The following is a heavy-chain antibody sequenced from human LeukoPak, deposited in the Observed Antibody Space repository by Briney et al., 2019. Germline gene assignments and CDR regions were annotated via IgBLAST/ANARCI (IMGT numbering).Heavy chain of an antibody. J-gene: IGHJ4*02. D-gene: IGHD6-19*01. V-gene: IGHV3-30*02. Sequence: PGGSLRLSCAASGFIFSSMHWVRQAPGKGLEWVAFIRYDGSNKYYADSVKGRFTISRDNSKNTLYLQMNSLRAEDTAVYYCARAEKIAVAGMGYYFDYWGQGTLVTVSS. CDR1: GFIFSS. CDR2: IRYDGSNK. CDR3: ARAEKIAVAGMGYYFDY.